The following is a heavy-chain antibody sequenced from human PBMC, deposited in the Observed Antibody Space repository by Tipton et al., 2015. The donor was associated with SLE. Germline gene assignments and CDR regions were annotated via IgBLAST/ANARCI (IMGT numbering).Heavy chain of an antibody. D-gene: IGHD1-26*01. Sequence: LRLSCTVSGDSITDSGYSWNWVRQHPGAGLEWIGYIHHSGRTDYNPSLRSRVTISRDTSKNQFSLNVNSVTAADTAVYYCARQHSGGATDTWGQGIVVTVSS. CDR1: GDSITDSGYS. CDR3: ARQHSGGATDT. CDR2: IHHSGRT. J-gene: IGHJ1*01. V-gene: IGHV4-31*02.